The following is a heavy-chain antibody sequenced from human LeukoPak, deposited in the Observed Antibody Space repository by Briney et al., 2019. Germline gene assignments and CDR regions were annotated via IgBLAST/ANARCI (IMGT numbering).Heavy chain of an antibody. CDR2: IYDSGTT. J-gene: IGHJ4*02. Sequence: SETLSLTCTVSGGSFGNYYWSWIRQPPGKGLEWIAYIYDSGTTNYNPSLKSRVTISVDTSKNQFSLKLSSVTAADTAVYYCARDSLSSDYYQFDYWGQGTLVTVSS. CDR3: ARDSLSSDYYQFDY. CDR1: GGSFGNYY. D-gene: IGHD3-22*01. V-gene: IGHV4-59*01.